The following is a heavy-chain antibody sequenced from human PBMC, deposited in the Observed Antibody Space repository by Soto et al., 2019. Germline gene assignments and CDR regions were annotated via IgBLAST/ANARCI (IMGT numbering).Heavy chain of an antibody. J-gene: IGHJ6*02. CDR1: GGTFSSYA. CDR2: IIPIFGTA. CDR3: ARDPGIAVAGTICGYYYGMDV. Sequence: GASVKVSCKASGGTFSSYAISWVRQAPGQGLEWMGGIIPIFGTANYAQKFQGRGTITADESTSTAYMELSSLKSEDTAVYYCARDPGIAVAGTICGYYYGMDVWGQGTTVTVSS. V-gene: IGHV1-69*13. D-gene: IGHD6-19*01.